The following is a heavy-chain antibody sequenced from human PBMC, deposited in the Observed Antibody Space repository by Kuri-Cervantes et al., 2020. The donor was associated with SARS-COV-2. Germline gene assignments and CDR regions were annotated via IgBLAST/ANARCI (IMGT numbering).Heavy chain of an antibody. J-gene: IGHJ4*02. CDR1: GFNFSRTD. V-gene: IGHV3-30*18. CDR2: ISHDGKNK. CDR3: AKDRVGVQDF. Sequence: GGSLRLSCAASGFNFSRTDMHWVRQAPGKGVEWVAVISHDGKNKKCIASGKGRFTISRDTSQNTLYLHMKSLRSEDTAMYYCAKDRVGVQDFWGQGTLVTVSS. D-gene: IGHD2-21*01.